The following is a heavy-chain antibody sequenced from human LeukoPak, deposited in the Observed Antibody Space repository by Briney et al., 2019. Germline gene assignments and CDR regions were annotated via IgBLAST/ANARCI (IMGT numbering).Heavy chain of an antibody. CDR1: GLTFSSYA. CDR3: AKGIRSVAGTDY. D-gene: IGHD6-19*01. Sequence: GGSLRLSCAASGLTFSSYAMSWVRQAPGKGLEWVSAISGSGGSTDYADSVRDRSTISRDNSKNTLYLQMNSLRAEDTAVYYCAKGIRSVAGTDYWGQGTLVTVSS. CDR2: ISGSGGST. V-gene: IGHV3-23*01. J-gene: IGHJ4*02.